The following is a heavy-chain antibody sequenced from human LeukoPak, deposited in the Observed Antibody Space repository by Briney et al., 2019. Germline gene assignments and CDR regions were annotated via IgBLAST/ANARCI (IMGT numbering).Heavy chain of an antibody. CDR3: AREERGAMVVDY. V-gene: IGHV3-64*01. D-gene: IGHD5-18*01. Sequence: PGGSLRLSCPASGFTFSSYAMHWVRQAPGKGLEYVSAISSNGGSTYYANSVKGRFTISRDNSKNTLYLQMGSLRAEDMAVYYCAREERGAMVVDYWGQGTLVTVSS. J-gene: IGHJ4*02. CDR2: ISSNGGST. CDR1: GFTFSSYA.